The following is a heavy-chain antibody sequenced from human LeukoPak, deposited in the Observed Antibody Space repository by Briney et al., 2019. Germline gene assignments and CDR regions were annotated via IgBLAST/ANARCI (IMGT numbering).Heavy chain of an antibody. V-gene: IGHV4-30-4*01. CDR2: IYYSGST. CDR1: GGSISSGDYY. CDR3: ARDVNDAFDI. J-gene: IGHJ3*02. Sequence: SETLSLTCTVSGGSISSGDYYWSWIRQPPGKGLEWIGYIYYSGSTYYNPSLKSRVTISVDTSKNQFSLRLSSVTAADTAVYYCARDVNDAFDIWDQGTMVTVSS.